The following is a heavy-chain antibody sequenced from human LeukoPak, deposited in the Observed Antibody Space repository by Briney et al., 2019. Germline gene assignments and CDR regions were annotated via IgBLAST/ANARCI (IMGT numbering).Heavy chain of an antibody. Sequence: GASVKVSCKASGYTFTGYYMHWVRQAPGQGLEWMGWINPNSGGTNYAQKFQGRVTVTRDTPISTAYMDLARLRSDDTAVYYCARGGSGSSSDYWGQGTLVTVSS. CDR1: GYTFTGYY. CDR2: INPNSGGT. J-gene: IGHJ4*02. V-gene: IGHV1-2*02. D-gene: IGHD1-26*01. CDR3: ARGGSGSSSDY.